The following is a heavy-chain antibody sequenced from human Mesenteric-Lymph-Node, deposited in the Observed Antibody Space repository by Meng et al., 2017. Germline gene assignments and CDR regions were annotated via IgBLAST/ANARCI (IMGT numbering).Heavy chain of an antibody. J-gene: IGHJ6*02. CDR1: GYTFTGYY. Sequence: ASVKVSCKASGYTFTGYYMHWVRQAPGQGLEWMGWINPNSGGTNYAQKFQGRVTMTRDTSISTAYMELSRLRSDDTAVYYCARDGIAADYYYYGMDVWGQGTTVTVSS. CDR3: ARDGIAADYYYYGMDV. D-gene: IGHD6-13*01. CDR2: INPNSGGT. V-gene: IGHV1-2*02.